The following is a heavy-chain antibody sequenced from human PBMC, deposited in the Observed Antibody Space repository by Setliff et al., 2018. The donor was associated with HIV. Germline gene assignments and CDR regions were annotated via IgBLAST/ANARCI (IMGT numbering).Heavy chain of an antibody. D-gene: IGHD2-2*01. CDR3: ARETGYCTTISCYELEV. CDR1: GYTFTGYY. CDR2: INPNSGGT. V-gene: IGHV1-2*02. Sequence: GASVKVSCKASGYTFTGYYMHWVRQAPGQGLEWMGWINPNSGGTNYAQKFQGRVTMTRDTSISTAYMELSRLRSDDTAVYYCARETGYCTTISCYELEVWGQGTLVTVSS. J-gene: IGHJ4*02.